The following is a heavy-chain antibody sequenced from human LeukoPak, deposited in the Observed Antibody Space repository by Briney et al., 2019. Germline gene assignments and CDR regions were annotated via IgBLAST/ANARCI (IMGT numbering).Heavy chain of an antibody. D-gene: IGHD6-13*01. J-gene: IGHJ5*01. CDR1: GFTFSSYA. Sequence: GGSLRLSCAASGFTFSSYAMHWVRQAPGKGLLWVSRVNTDGSSTSYADSVKGRFTISRGNAKNMLFLQMNSLRDEDTAVYYCLRSVAQAGGTCFDSWGKEPLVTVS. CDR3: LRSVAQAGGTCFDS. V-gene: IGHV3-74*01. CDR2: VNTDGSST.